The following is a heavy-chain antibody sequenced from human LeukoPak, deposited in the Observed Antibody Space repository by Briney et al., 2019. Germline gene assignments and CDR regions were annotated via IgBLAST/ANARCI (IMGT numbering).Heavy chain of an antibody. CDR2: ISWNSGSI. CDR1: GFTFDDYA. D-gene: IGHD1/OR15-1a*01. CDR3: ARENTEDAFDI. Sequence: GGSLRLSCAASGFTFDDYAMHWVRQAPGKGLEWVSGISWNSGSIGYADSVKGRFTLSRDNAKNSLYLQMNSLRAEDTAVYYCARENTEDAFDIWGQGTMVIVSS. J-gene: IGHJ3*02. V-gene: IGHV3-9*01.